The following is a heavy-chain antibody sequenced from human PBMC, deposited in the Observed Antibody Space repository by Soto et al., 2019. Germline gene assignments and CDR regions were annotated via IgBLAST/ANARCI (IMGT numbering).Heavy chain of an antibody. Sequence: QVQLVESGGGVVQPGRSLRLSCAASGFTFSSYGMHWVRQAPGKGLEWVAVIWYDGSNKYYADSVKGRFTISRDNSKNTLYLQMNSLRAEDTAVYYCARDGPQWPHGYYYYYDMDVWGQGTTVTVSS. V-gene: IGHV3-33*01. J-gene: IGHJ6*02. CDR1: GFTFSSYG. CDR3: ARDGPQWPHGYYYYYDMDV. D-gene: IGHD6-19*01. CDR2: IWYDGSNK.